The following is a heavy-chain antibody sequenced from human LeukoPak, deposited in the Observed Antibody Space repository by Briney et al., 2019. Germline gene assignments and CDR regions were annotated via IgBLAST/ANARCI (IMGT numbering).Heavy chain of an antibody. CDR3: AKTTIGYSSGRYPGWPVDY. V-gene: IGHV3-23*01. CDR1: GFTFSSFA. D-gene: IGHD6-19*01. Sequence: AGGSLRLSCAASGFTFSSFAMSWVRQAPGKGLEWVSAISGSGGNTYYADSVKGRFTMSRDNSKNTVYLQMNSLRAEDTAVYYCAKTTIGYSSGRYPGWPVDYWGQGTLVTVSS. J-gene: IGHJ4*02. CDR2: ISGSGGNT.